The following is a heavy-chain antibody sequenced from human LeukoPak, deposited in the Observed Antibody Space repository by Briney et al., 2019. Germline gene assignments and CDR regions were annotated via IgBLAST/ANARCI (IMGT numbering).Heavy chain of an antibody. J-gene: IGHJ4*02. D-gene: IGHD6-19*01. CDR1: GFTFSSYW. V-gene: IGHV3-7*05. Sequence: GGSLRLSCAASGFTFSSYWMSWVRQAPAKGRAWVANIKEDGSEKYYVDSVKGRFTISRDNAKNSLYLQMNSLRAEDTAVYYCAREDTIAVAGRGFDYWGQGTLVTVSS. CDR2: IKEDGSEK. CDR3: AREDTIAVAGRGFDY.